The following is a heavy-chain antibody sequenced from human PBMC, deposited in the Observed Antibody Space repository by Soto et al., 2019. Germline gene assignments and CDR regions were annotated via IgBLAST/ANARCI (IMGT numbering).Heavy chain of an antibody. CDR3: VRLGGSSGIDY. CDR1: GFAFSSLW. J-gene: IGHJ4*02. Sequence: EVRLVESGGGVVHPGASLGLSCEASGFAFSSLWMDWVRQDPGKGLVWVSRIDNAGIGTNYADSVRGRFNMSRDNAKDTLYLQMNSLRVDDTGVYFCVRLGGSSGIDYWGQGTLVTVSS. V-gene: IGHV3-74*01. D-gene: IGHD2-15*01. CDR2: IDNAGIGT.